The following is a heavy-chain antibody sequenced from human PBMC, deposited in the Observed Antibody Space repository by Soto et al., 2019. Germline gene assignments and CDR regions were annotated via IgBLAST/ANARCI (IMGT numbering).Heavy chain of an antibody. J-gene: IGHJ6*02. CDR3: ARGRSLTVTTPYYYYYGMDV. D-gene: IGHD4-17*01. CDR2: ISAYNGNT. Sequence: QVQLVQSGAEVKKPGASVKVSCKASGYTFTSYGISWVRQAPGQGLERMGWISAYNGNTNYAQKLQGRVTMTTDTSTSTAYMELRSLRSDDTAVYYCARGRSLTVTTPYYYYYGMDVWGQGTTVTVSS. CDR1: GYTFTSYG. V-gene: IGHV1-18*01.